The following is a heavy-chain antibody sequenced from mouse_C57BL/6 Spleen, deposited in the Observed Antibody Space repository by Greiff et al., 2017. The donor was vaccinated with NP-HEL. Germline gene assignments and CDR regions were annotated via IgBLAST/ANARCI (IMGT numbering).Heavy chain of an antibody. CDR1: GYTFTDYY. J-gene: IGHJ3*01. D-gene: IGHD2-4*01. CDR2: INPNNGGT. Sequence: EVQLQQSGPELVKPGASVKISCKASGYTFTDYYMNWVKQSHGKSLEWIGDINPNNGGTSYNQKFKGKATLTVDKSSSTAYMELRSLTSEDSAVYYCARGDYDEGYPDWGQGTLVTVSA. V-gene: IGHV1-26*01. CDR3: ARGDYDEGYPD.